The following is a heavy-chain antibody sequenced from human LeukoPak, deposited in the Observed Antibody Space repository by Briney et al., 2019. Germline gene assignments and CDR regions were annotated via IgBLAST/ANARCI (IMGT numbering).Heavy chain of an antibody. CDR3: ARTSSYDPHYYYYYYMDV. CDR2: INPNSGGT. Sequence: ASVKVSCKASGYTFTGYYMHWVRQAPGQGLEWMGWINPNSGGTNYAQKFQGRVTMTRDTSISTAYMELSRLRSDDTAVYYCARTSSYDPHYYYYYYMDVWGKGTTVTVSS. CDR1: GYTFTGYY. D-gene: IGHD6-6*01. V-gene: IGHV1-2*02. J-gene: IGHJ6*03.